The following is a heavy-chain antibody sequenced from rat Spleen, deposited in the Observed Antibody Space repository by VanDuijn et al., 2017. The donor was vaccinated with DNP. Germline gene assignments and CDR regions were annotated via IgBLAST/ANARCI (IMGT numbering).Heavy chain of an antibody. CDR2: VNSAGTT. J-gene: IGHJ2*01. Sequence: EVQLQESGPGLVKTSQSLSPTCSVTGYSITSSYRWNWIRKFPGNKLEWMGSVNSAGTTNYNPSLKSRISITRDTSKNQLFLQVNSVTTEDTATYYCARWSNFFDYWGQGVMVTVSS. CDR3: ARWSNFFDY. CDR1: GYSITSSYR. V-gene: IGHV3-3*01.